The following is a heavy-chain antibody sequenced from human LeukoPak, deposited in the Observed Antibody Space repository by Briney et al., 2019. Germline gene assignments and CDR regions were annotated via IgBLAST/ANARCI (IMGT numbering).Heavy chain of an antibody. D-gene: IGHD2-8*01. CDR2: IYYSGST. Sequence: PSETLSLTCTVSGGSISSSSYYWGWIRQPPGKGLEWIGSIYYSGSTYYNPSLKSRVTISVDTSKNQFSLKLSSVTAADTAVYYCARGYCTNAVCSLGPTQAWGQGTLVTASS. CDR3: ARGYCTNAVCSLGPTQA. CDR1: GGSISSSSYY. V-gene: IGHV4-39*07. J-gene: IGHJ4*02.